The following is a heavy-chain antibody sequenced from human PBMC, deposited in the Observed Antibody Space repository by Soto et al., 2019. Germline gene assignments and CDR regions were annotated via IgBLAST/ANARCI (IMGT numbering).Heavy chain of an antibody. CDR2: INSDGSNT. CDR3: ARGLGGSNSPY. D-gene: IGHD3-16*01. Sequence: GGSLRLSCAASGFTFSSYWMHWVRQAPGKGPVWVSGINSDGSNTRYADSVKGRCTISRDNAKNTLYLQMNSLRAEDTAIFYCARGLGGSNSPYWGQGTLVTVSS. CDR1: GFTFSSYW. V-gene: IGHV3-74*01. J-gene: IGHJ4*02.